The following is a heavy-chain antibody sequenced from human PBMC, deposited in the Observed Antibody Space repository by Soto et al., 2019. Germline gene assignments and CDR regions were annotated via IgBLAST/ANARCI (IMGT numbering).Heavy chain of an antibody. J-gene: IGHJ4*02. Sequence: QVHLVESGGGVVQPGGSLRLSCAASGFTFSSYGMHWARQAPGKGLEWVAVISYDGNNKYYAESVKGRFTISRDNSKNTLSLKRDIGGAGDRALYYGAKAYYVFGSGYHTYSLDDGGKEPLLTFSS. CDR1: GFTFSSYG. V-gene: IGHV3-30*18. CDR3: AKAYYVFGSGYHTYSLDD. D-gene: IGHD3-3*01. CDR2: ISYDGNNK.